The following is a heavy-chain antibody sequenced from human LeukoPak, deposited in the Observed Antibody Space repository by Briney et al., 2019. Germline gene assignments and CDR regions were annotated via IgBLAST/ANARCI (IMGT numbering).Heavy chain of an antibody. Sequence: SKTLSLXCTVSGGSISSSSYYWGWNRQPPGKGLEWIGSIYYSGSTYYNPSLKSRVTISVDTSKNQFSLKLSSVTAADTAVYYCARHDGYNYYFDYWGQGTLVTVSS. CDR3: ARHDGYNYYFDY. CDR1: GGSISSSSYY. CDR2: IYYSGST. D-gene: IGHD5-24*01. J-gene: IGHJ4*02. V-gene: IGHV4-39*01.